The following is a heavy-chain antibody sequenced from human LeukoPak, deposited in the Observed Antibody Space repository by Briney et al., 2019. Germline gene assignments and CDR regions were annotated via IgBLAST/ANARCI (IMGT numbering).Heavy chain of an antibody. Sequence: GGSLRLSCAASGFTFSSYAMHWVRQAPGKGLECVSAVSSNGGSTYYANSVKGRFTISRDNSKNTLYLQMGSLRAEDMAVYYCARGVVGATSGFDYWGQGTLVTVSS. CDR1: GFTFSSYA. J-gene: IGHJ4*02. V-gene: IGHV3-64*01. D-gene: IGHD1-26*01. CDR2: VSSNGGST. CDR3: ARGVVGATSGFDY.